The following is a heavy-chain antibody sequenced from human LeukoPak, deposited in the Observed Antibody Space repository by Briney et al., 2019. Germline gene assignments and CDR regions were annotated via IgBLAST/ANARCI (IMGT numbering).Heavy chain of an antibody. V-gene: IGHV3-23*01. Sequence: GGSLRLSCAAPGFTFSDHAMSWVRQAPGKGLEWVSAMRGTGTTTFYAASVKGRFTISRDNSKNTADLQLNSLRAEDTAVYYCAKVSWLGTLPSYHFDSWGQGTQVTVSS. CDR1: GFTFSDHA. CDR2: MRGTGTTT. J-gene: IGHJ5*01. D-gene: IGHD6-19*01. CDR3: AKVSWLGTLPSYHFDS.